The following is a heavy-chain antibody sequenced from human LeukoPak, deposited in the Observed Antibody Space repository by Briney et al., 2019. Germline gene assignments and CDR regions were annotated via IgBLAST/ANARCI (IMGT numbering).Heavy chain of an antibody. CDR2: IIPIFGTA. V-gene: IGHV1-69*01. Sequence: ASVKVSCKASGGTFSSYAISWVRQAPGQGLEWMGGIIPIFGTANYAQKFQGRVTITADESTSTAYMELSSLRSEDTAVYYYASNYYDSSGYSPGDYWGQGTLVTVSS. J-gene: IGHJ4*02. CDR3: ASNYYDSSGYSPGDY. D-gene: IGHD3-22*01. CDR1: GGTFSSYA.